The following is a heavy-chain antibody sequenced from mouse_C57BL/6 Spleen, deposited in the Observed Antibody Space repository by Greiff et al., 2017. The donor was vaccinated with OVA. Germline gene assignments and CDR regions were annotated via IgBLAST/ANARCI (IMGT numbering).Heavy chain of an antibody. CDR3: ARNFDYGSSSWFAY. Sequence: QVQLKQSGPGLVQPSQSLSITCTVSGFSLTSYGVHWVRQSPGKGLEWLGVIWSGGSTDYNAAFISRLSISKDNSKSQVFFKRNSLQADDTAIYYCARNFDYGSSSWFAYWGQGTLVTVSA. CDR1: GFSLTSYG. J-gene: IGHJ3*01. CDR2: IWSGGST. D-gene: IGHD1-1*01. V-gene: IGHV2-2*01.